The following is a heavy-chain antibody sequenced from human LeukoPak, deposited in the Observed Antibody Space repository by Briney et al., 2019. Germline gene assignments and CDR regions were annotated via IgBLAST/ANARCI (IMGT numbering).Heavy chain of an antibody. V-gene: IGHV3-7*01. CDR2: IKQDGSEK. J-gene: IGHJ4*02. CDR3: ARGALPDY. Sequence: GGSLRLSCAASGFTVSSNYMSWVRQAPGKGLGWVANIKQDGSEKYYVDSVKGRFTISRDNAKNSLYLQMNSLRAEDTAVYYCARGALPDYWGQGTLVTVSS. CDR1: GFTVSSNY.